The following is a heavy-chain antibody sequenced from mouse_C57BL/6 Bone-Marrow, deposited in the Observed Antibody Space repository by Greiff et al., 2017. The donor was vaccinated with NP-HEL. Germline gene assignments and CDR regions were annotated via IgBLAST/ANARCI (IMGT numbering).Heavy chain of an antibody. CDR3: ARDWYDWFAY. D-gene: IGHD1-1*02. V-gene: IGHV2-2*01. Sequence: QVQLQQSGPGLVQPSQSLSITYTVSGFSLTSYGVHWVRQSPGKGLEWLGVIWSGGSTDYNAAFISRLSISKDNSKSQVFFKMNSLQADDTAIYYCARDWYDWFAYWGQGTLVTVSA. CDR2: IWSGGST. J-gene: IGHJ3*01. CDR1: GFSLTSYG.